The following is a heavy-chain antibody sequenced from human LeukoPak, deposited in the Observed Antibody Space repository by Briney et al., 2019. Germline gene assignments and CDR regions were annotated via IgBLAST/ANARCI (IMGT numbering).Heavy chain of an antibody. J-gene: IGHJ4*02. V-gene: IGHV1-2*06. Sequence: ASVKVSCKASGYTFTGYYMHWVRRAPGQGLEWMGRINPNSGGTNYAQKFQGRVTMTRDTSISTAYMELSRLRSDDTAVYYCARIGRWLQLREGGFVDYWGQGTLVTVSS. CDR1: GYTFTGYY. CDR3: ARIGRWLQLREGGFVDY. D-gene: IGHD5-24*01. CDR2: INPNSGGT.